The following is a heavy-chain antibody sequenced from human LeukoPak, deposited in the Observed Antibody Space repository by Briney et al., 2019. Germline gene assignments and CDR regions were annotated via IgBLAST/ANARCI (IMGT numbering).Heavy chain of an antibody. D-gene: IGHD1-26*01. V-gene: IGHV3-33*01. J-gene: IGHJ6*02. CDR3: ARGISGAYLTYHYYYGVDV. CDR1: GFTFSSYG. CDR2: ISYDGTNK. Sequence: GGSLRLSCAASGFTFSSYGMHWVRQAPGKGLEWVAVISYDGTNKYHADSVKGRFTISRDNSKNTLYLQMNSLRAEDTAVYYCARGISGAYLTYHYYYGVDVWGQGTTVTVSS.